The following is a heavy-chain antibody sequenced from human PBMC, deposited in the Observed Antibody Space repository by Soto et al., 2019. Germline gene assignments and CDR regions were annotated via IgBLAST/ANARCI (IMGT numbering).Heavy chain of an antibody. D-gene: IGHD1-26*01. CDR2: ISYSGRS. Sequence: SETLSLTCTVSGGSISIGDYYWSWIRQPPGKGLEWVAYISYSGRSNYNPSLKSRVAISVDTSKNQFSLKLSSVTATDTAVYYCARSGSHAFDIWGQGTMVTVSS. J-gene: IGHJ3*02. CDR3: ARSGSHAFDI. V-gene: IGHV4-30-4*01. CDR1: GGSISIGDYY.